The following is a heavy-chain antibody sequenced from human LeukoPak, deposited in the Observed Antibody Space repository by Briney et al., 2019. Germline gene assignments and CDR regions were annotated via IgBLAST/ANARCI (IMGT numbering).Heavy chain of an antibody. V-gene: IGHV1-46*01. D-gene: IGHD4-23*01. CDR3: ARATVTFDY. CDR1: GYTFITYY. CDR2: INPSGGST. Sequence: ASVKVSCKASGYTFITYYMHWVRQAPGQGLEWMGMINPSGGSTTYAQTFQGRVTMTRDTSTSTVYTQLSSLRSEDTAVYFCARATVTFDYWGQGTLVTVSS. J-gene: IGHJ4*02.